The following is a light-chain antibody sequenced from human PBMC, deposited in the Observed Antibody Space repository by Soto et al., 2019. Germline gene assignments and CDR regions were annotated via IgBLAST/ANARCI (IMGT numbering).Light chain of an antibody. V-gene: IGKV3-15*01. CDR1: QSVSSK. CDR3: QQDYNWLT. Sequence: IVMTLSPATLSVSQGERATLSSSASQSVSSKLAWYQQKPGQAPRLLIYDASTRATGIPARCSGSWSGTEFTLTISSLQSEDFAVYYCQQDYNWLTFGGGTKVDIK. J-gene: IGKJ4*01. CDR2: DAS.